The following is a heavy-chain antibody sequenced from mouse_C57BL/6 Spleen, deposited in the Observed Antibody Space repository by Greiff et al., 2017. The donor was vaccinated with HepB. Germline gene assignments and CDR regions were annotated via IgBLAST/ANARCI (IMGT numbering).Heavy chain of an antibody. CDR1: GYTFTSYW. CDR2: IDPSDSYT. J-gene: IGHJ4*01. V-gene: IGHV1-69*01. CDR3: ARKLLRHYAMDY. Sequence: QVQLKESGAELVMPGASVKLSCKASGYTFTSYWMHWVKQRPGQGLEWIGEIDPSDSYTNYNQKFKGKSTLTVDKSSSTAYMQLSSLTSEDSAVYYCARKLLRHYAMDYWGQGTSVTVSS. D-gene: IGHD1-1*01.